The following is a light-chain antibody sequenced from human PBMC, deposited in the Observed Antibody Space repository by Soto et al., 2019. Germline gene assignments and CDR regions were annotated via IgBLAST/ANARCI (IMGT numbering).Light chain of an antibody. CDR2: TAS. J-gene: IGKJ1*01. Sequence: EIVMTQSPATLSVSPGERVTLSCRASQSVSSNLAWYQVKPGQAPRLLIYTASIRATGVPASFSGSGSGTEFTLTISSLQSEDFAIYYCKQYYNWPRTFGQGTKVEIK. CDR1: QSVSSN. V-gene: IGKV3-15*01. CDR3: KQYYNWPRT.